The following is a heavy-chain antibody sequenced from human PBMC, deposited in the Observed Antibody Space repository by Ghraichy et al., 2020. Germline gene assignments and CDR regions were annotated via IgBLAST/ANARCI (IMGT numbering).Heavy chain of an antibody. Sequence: GGSLRLSCAASGFTFSSYGMHWVRQAPGKGLEWVAVIWYDGSNQYYADSVKGRFTISRDNSKNTLYLQMNSLRAEDTAVYYCAREGLYSTSSAKMGNYYYGMDVWGQGTTVTVSS. CDR1: GFTFSSYG. V-gene: IGHV3-33*01. CDR2: IWYDGSNQ. D-gene: IGHD6-6*01. CDR3: AREGLYSTSSAKMGNYYYGMDV. J-gene: IGHJ6*02.